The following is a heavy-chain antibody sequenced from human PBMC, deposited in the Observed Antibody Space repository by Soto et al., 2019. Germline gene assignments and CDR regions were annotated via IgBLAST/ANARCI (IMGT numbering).Heavy chain of an antibody. CDR3: AFIAVAGAYYYYGMDV. V-gene: IGHV1-46*01. CDR2: INPSGGST. CDR1: GYTFTSYY. J-gene: IGHJ6*02. Sequence: GASVKVSWKASGYTFTSYYMHWVRQAPGQGLEWMGIINPSGGSTSYAQKFQGRVTMTRDTSTSTVYMELSSLRSEDTAVYYCAFIAVAGAYYYYGMDVWGQGTTVTVSS. D-gene: IGHD6-19*01.